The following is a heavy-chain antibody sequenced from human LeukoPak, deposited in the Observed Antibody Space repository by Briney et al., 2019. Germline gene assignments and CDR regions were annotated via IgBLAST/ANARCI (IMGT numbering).Heavy chain of an antibody. V-gene: IGHV4-34*01. CDR2: INHSGST. J-gene: IGHJ5*02. CDR3: ARAPNYDFWSGYYSWFDP. CDR1: GGSFSGYY. D-gene: IGHD3-3*01. Sequence: PSETLSLTCAVYGGSFSGYYWSWIRQPPGKGLEWIGEINHSGSTNYNPSLKSRVTISVDTSKNQFSLKLSSVTAADTAVYYCARAPNYDFWSGYYSWFDPWGQGTLVTVSS.